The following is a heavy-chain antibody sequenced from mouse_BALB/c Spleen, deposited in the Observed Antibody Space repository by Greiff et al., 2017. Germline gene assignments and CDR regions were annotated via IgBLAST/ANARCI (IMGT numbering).Heavy chain of an antibody. CDR3: ARGGNYDYAMDY. V-gene: IGHV1S56*01. CDR1: GYTFTSYY. D-gene: IGHD2-1*01. Sequence: VQLQQSGPELVKPGASVRISCKASGYTFTSYYIHWVKQRPGQGLEWIGWIYPGNVNTKYNEKFKGKATLTADKSSSTAYMQLSSLTSEDSAVYFCARGGNYDYAMDYWGQGTSVTVSS. J-gene: IGHJ4*01. CDR2: IYPGNVNT.